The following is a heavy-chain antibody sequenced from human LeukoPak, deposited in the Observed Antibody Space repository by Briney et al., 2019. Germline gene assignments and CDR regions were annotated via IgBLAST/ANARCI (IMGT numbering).Heavy chain of an antibody. CDR3: ATSSGYGFLFEY. D-gene: IGHD3-22*01. V-gene: IGHV1-24*01. Sequence: ASVKVSCEVSGYTLTDLSVHWVRQAPGKGLEWMGGFDPEDGETIYAQNFQGRVTMTEDTSTDTAYMEVRSLRSEDTAVYYCATSSGYGFLFEYWGQGTLVTVSS. CDR1: GYTLTDLS. CDR2: FDPEDGET. J-gene: IGHJ4*02.